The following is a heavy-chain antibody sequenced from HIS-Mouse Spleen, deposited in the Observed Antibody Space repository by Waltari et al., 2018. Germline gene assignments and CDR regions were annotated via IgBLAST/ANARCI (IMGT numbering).Heavy chain of an antibody. V-gene: IGHV4-39*07. D-gene: IGHD6-13*01. CDR2: IYYSGST. Sequence: QLPLQESGPGLVKPSETLSLTCTVSGGSISSSSYYRGWIRQPPGKGLEWIGSIYYSGSTYYNPSLKSRVTISVDTSKNQFSLKLSSVTAADTAVYYCAREIPYSSSWYDWYFDLWGRGTLVTVSS. CDR1: GGSISSSSYY. J-gene: IGHJ2*01. CDR3: AREIPYSSSWYDWYFDL.